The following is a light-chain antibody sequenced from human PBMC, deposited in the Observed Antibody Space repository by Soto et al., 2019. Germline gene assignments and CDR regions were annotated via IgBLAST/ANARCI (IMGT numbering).Light chain of an antibody. CDR2: DAS. Sequence: EIVLTQSPATLSLSPGERATLSCRASQSVSSYLAWYQQKPGQAPRLLIYDASNRATGIPARFSGSGSGTDFTLTISSLEPEDFGVYYCQQRSSWPTFGQGTKV. J-gene: IGKJ1*01. V-gene: IGKV3-11*01. CDR3: QQRSSWPT. CDR1: QSVSSY.